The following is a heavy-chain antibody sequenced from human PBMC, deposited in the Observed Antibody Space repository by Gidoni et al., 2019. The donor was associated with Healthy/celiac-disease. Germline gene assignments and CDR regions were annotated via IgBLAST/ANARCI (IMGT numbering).Heavy chain of an antibody. D-gene: IGHD3-3*01. CDR3: AKDRAISGVVTMYFDY. Sequence: QVQLVESGGGVVQPGGSLRLSCAASGFTFSSYGMHWVRQAPGKGLEWVAFIRYDGSNKYYADSVKGRFTISRDNSKNTLYLQMNSLRAEDTAVYYCAKDRAISGVVTMYFDYWGQGTLVTVSS. J-gene: IGHJ4*02. CDR1: GFTFSSYG. V-gene: IGHV3-30*02. CDR2: IRYDGSNK.